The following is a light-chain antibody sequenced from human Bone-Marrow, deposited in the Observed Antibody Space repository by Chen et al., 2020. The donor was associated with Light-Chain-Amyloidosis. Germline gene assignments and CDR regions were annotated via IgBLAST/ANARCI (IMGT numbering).Light chain of an antibody. J-gene: IGKJ3*01. CDR2: GTS. Sequence: EIVLTQSPGTLSLSPGERATLSCRASPSVSSSYLAWYQQKPGQAPRLLIYGTSSRATGIPDRFSGSGSGTAFTLTISRLEPEDFAVYYCQQYGSSFTFGPGTKVDIK. V-gene: IGKV3-20*01. CDR1: PSVSSSY. CDR3: QQYGSSFT.